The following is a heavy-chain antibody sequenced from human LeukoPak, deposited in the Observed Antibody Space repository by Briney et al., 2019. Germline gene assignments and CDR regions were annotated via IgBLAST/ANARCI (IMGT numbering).Heavy chain of an antibody. J-gene: IGHJ4*02. CDR1: GFTFSSYW. D-gene: IGHD3-3*01. Sequence: GGSLRLSCAASGFTFSSYWMHWVRQAPRKGLVWVSRINSDGSSTSYADSVKGRFTISRDNAKNPLYPQMNSLRAEDTAVYYCARGRGTYYDFWSGYQIDYWGQGTLITVSS. CDR2: INSDGSST. V-gene: IGHV3-74*01. CDR3: ARGRGTYYDFWSGYQIDY.